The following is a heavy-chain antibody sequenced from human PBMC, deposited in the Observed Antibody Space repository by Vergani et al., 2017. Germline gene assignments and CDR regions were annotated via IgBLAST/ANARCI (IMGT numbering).Heavy chain of an antibody. D-gene: IGHD3-9*01. CDR3: ARDGLRYFDWRGWYFDL. CDR1: GGSISSDGFY. J-gene: IGHJ2*01. CDR2: IYHSGST. Sequence: QVQLPESGPGLVKPSQTLSLTCPVSGGSISSDGFYWRWIRQPPGKGLEWIGYIYHSGSTYYNPSLKSRLTMSVDTSKNQFSLNMSSVTAEDTAVYYCARDGLRYFDWRGWYFDLWGRGTLVTVSS. V-gene: IGHV4-30-4*08.